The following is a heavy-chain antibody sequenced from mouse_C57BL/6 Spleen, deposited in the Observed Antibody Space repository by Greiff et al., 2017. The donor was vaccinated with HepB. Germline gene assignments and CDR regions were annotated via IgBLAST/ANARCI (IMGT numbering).Heavy chain of an antibody. V-gene: IGHV5-9-1*02. CDR1: GFTFSSYA. CDR3: TRERDYDRFAY. J-gene: IGHJ3*01. Sequence: EVKLVESGAGLVKPGGSLKLSCAASGFTFSSYAMSWVRQTPEKRLEWVAYISSGGDYIYYADTVKGRFTISRDNARNTLYLQMSSLKSEDTAMYYCTRERDYDRFAYWGQGTLVTVSA. CDR2: ISSGGDYI. D-gene: IGHD2-4*01.